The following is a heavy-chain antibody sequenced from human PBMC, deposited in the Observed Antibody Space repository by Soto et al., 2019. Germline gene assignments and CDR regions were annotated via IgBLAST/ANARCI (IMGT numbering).Heavy chain of an antibody. CDR3: ARDRSTDFGLDV. CDR1: GFTFSDYV. Sequence: EVLLLESGGDSVQPGGSLRLSCIGSGFTFSDYVMSWVRQVPGKGLEWVSSISDGGERTDYRDSVRGRFTISRDNARFTRHLQMNSLRVDDTATYFCARDRSTDFGLDVWGQGTTVTVSS. V-gene: IGHV3-23*01. D-gene: IGHD3-3*01. CDR2: ISDGGERT. J-gene: IGHJ6*02.